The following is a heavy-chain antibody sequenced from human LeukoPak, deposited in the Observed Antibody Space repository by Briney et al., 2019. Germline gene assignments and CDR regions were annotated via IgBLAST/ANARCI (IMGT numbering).Heavy chain of an antibody. Sequence: SETLSLTCAVYGGSFSGYYWSWIRQPPGKGLEWIGEINHSGSTNYNPTLKSRVTISVDTSKNQFSLKLSSVTAADTAVYYCARVGDYVWGSYRPKRYYFDYWGQGTLVTVSS. V-gene: IGHV4-34*01. CDR1: GGSFSGYY. D-gene: IGHD3-16*02. CDR2: INHSGST. CDR3: ARVGDYVWGSYRPKRYYFDY. J-gene: IGHJ4*02.